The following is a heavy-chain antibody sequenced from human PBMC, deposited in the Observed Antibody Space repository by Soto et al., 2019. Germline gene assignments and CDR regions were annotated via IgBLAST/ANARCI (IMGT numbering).Heavy chain of an antibody. D-gene: IGHD3-10*01. CDR2: IWYDGSNK. CDR3: ARDVPQRYTMVRGVTPGDY. Sequence: QVQLVESGGGVVQPGRSLRLSCAASGFTFSSYGMHWVRQAPGKGLEWVAVIWYDGSNKYYADSVKGRFTISRDNSKNTLYLQMNSLRAEDTAVYYCARDVPQRYTMVRGVTPGDYWGQGTLVTVSS. V-gene: IGHV3-33*01. J-gene: IGHJ4*02. CDR1: GFTFSSYG.